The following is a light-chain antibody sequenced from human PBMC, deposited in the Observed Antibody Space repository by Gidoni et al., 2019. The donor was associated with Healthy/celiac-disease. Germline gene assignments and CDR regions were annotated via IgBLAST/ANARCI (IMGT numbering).Light chain of an antibody. Sequence: EIVLTQSPGPLSLYPGERATLACRASQSGSSSYLAWYPQKPGQAPRLLIYGASSRATGIPDRFSGSGSGTDFTLTISRLEPEDFAVYYCQQYGSSPPMYTFGQGTKLEIK. V-gene: IGKV3-20*01. CDR2: GAS. CDR3: QQYGSSPPMYT. J-gene: IGKJ2*01. CDR1: QSGSSSY.